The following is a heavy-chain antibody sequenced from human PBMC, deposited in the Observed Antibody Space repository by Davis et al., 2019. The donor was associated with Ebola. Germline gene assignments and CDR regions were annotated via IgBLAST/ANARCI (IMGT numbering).Heavy chain of an antibody. CDR1: GFTFSSYW. D-gene: IGHD6-19*01. CDR3: ARDIGYSDGWPDYYYYGMDV. CDR2: IKQDGSEK. V-gene: IGHV3-7*01. J-gene: IGHJ6*02. Sequence: GESLKISCAASGFTFSSYWMSWVRQAPGKGLEWVANIKQDGSEKYYVDSVKGRFTISRDNAKNSLYLQMNSLRAEDTAVYYCARDIGYSDGWPDYYYYGMDVWGQGTTVTVSS.